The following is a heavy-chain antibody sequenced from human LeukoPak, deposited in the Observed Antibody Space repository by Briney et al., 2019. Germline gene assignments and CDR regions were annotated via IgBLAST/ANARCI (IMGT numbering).Heavy chain of an antibody. V-gene: IGHV3-9*01. CDR2: ISWNSGSI. CDR3: AKDPAQNDWFPED. J-gene: IGHJ4*02. D-gene: IGHD3-9*01. Sequence: GGSLRLSCAASGFTFDDYAMHWVRQAPGKGLEWVSGISWNSGSIGYADSVKGRFTISRDNSKNMLYLQMNSLRPEDTAVYYCAKDPAQNDWFPEDWGQGTLVTVSS. CDR1: GFTFDDYA.